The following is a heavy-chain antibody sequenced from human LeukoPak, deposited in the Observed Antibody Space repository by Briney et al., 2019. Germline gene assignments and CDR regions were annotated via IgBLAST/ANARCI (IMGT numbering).Heavy chain of an antibody. J-gene: IGHJ5*02. D-gene: IGHD1-26*01. Sequence: SETLSLTCTVSGGSISSYYWSWIRQPPGKGLEWIGYIYYSGSTNYNPSLKSRVTISVDTSKNQFSLKLSSVTAVDTAVYYCARTYSGSYFWGANNWFDPWGQGTLVTVSS. CDR2: IYYSGST. CDR1: GGSISSYY. CDR3: ARTYSGSYFWGANNWFDP. V-gene: IGHV4-59*01.